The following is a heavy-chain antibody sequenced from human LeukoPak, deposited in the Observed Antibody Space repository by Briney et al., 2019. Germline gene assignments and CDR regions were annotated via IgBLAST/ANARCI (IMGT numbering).Heavy chain of an antibody. CDR1: GFTFSSYA. V-gene: IGHV3-23*01. Sequence: GGSLRLSCAASGFTFSSYAMSWVRQAPGKGLEWVSAISGSDGSTYYADSVKGRFTISRDNSKNTLYLQMNSLRAEDTAVYYCAKAIGGSSNIVVVPASLDYWGQGTLVTVSS. J-gene: IGHJ4*02. CDR3: AKAIGGSSNIVVVPASLDY. CDR2: ISGSDGST. D-gene: IGHD2-2*01.